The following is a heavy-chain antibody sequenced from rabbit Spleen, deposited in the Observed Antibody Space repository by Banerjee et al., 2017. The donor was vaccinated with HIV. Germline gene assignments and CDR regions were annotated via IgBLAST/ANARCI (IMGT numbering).Heavy chain of an antibody. J-gene: IGHJ4*01. D-gene: IGHD4-1*01. CDR3: ARETSSGWGIVSFYFSL. Sequence: QSLEESGGDLVKAVASLTLIGTASGFSFSSSYYMCWVRQALGKGLEWIACIDSGSSGDTYYASWAKGRFTISKTSSTTVTLQMTSLTAADTATYFCARETSSGWGIVSFYFSLWGQGTLVTVS. V-gene: IGHV1S40*01. CDR1: GFSFSSSYY. CDR2: IDSGSSGDT.